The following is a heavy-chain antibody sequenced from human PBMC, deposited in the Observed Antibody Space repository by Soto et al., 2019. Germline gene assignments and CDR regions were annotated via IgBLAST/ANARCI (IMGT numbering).Heavy chain of an antibody. J-gene: IGHJ4*02. CDR1: GASITGYY. Sequence: QVQVQQSGPGLVKPSGTLSLTCTVSGASITGYYWTWIRQPAGRGLEWMGRIYTSGTTDYNPTLKSGLTMSVDTSMNQFSLKLSSVTAADTAVYYCARDRSGYYHFDNWGQGTLVTVSS. CDR2: IYTSGTT. D-gene: IGHD3-3*01. CDR3: ARDRSGYYHFDN. V-gene: IGHV4-4*07.